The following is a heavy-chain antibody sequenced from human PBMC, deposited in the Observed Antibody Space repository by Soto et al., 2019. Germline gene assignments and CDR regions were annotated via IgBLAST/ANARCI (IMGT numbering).Heavy chain of an antibody. Sequence: GGSLRLSCAASGFTFSSYGMHWVRQAPGKGLEWVAVIWYDGSNKYYADSVKGRFTISRDNSKNTLYLQMNSLRAEDTAVYYCARDDSEDIVATPDYWGQGTLVTVSS. CDR3: ARDDSEDIVATPDY. D-gene: IGHD5-12*01. V-gene: IGHV3-33*01. CDR1: GFTFSSYG. CDR2: IWYDGSNK. J-gene: IGHJ4*02.